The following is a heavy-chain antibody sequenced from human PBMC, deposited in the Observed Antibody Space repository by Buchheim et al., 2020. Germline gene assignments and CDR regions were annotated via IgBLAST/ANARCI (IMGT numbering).Heavy chain of an antibody. CDR2: IYTSGST. D-gene: IGHD4-11*01. CDR1: GGSISSGSYY. CDR3: AREGYSNYVYWFDP. Sequence: QVQLQESGPGLVKPSQTLSLTCTVSGGSISSGSYYWSWIRQPAGKGLEWIGRIYTSGSTNYNPSLKSRVTISVDTSKNQFSLKLSSVTAADTAVYYCAREGYSNYVYWFDPWGQGTL. V-gene: IGHV4-61*02. J-gene: IGHJ5*02.